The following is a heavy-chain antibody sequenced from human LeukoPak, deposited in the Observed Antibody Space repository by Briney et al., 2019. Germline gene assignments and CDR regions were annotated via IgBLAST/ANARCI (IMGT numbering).Heavy chain of an antibody. CDR3: AKSRDDSSGYYPLPFFDY. CDR1: GYTFTSYG. J-gene: IGHJ4*02. V-gene: IGHV1-69*06. Sequence: GASVKVSCKASGYTFTSYGISWVRQAPGQGLEWMGGIIPIFGTANYAQKFQGRVTITADKSTSTAYMELSSLRSEDTAVYYCAKSRDDSSGYYPLPFFDYWGQGTLVTVSS. CDR2: IIPIFGTA. D-gene: IGHD3-22*01.